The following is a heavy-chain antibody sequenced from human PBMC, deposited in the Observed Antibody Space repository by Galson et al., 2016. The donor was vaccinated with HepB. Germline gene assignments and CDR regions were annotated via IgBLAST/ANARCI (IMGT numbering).Heavy chain of an antibody. CDR3: AMDYGRDSVW. V-gene: IGHV1-69*13. CDR2: IIPMFGPA. J-gene: IGHJ4*02. Sequence: SVKVSCKASGGPFTNYAINWVRQAPGQGLEWMGGIIPMFGPAKYAQKFQGRVTITADESTSTAYMDLRSLRSEDTAVYYCAMDYGRDSVWWGPGTLITVSS. CDR1: GGPFTNYA. D-gene: IGHD4-23*01.